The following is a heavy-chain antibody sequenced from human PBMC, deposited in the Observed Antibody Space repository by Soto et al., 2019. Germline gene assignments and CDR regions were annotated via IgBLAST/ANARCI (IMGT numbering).Heavy chain of an antibody. J-gene: IGHJ4*02. CDR3: ASRGYDFWSGSYYFDY. CDR2: IYHSGST. Sequence: SETLSLTCAVSGGSISSSNWWSWVRQPPGKGLEWIGEIYHSGSTNYNPSLKSRVTISVDKSKNQFSLKLSSVPAADTAVYYCASRGYDFWSGSYYFDYWGQGTLVTVSS. CDR1: GGSISSSNW. D-gene: IGHD3-3*01. V-gene: IGHV4-4*02.